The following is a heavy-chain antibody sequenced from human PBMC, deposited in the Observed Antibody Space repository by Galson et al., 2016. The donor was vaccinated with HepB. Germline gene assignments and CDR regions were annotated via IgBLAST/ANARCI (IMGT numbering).Heavy chain of an antibody. Sequence: SLRLSCAASGFTFSSYGMHWVRQAPGKGLEWMAVIWYDGINKYYGDSVQGRFIISRDNSRNTLYLQMNSLRAEDTAVYYCARDLGGSSCLDYWGQGTLVTVSS. V-gene: IGHV3-33*01. J-gene: IGHJ4*02. CDR1: GFTFSSYG. CDR3: ARDLGGSSCLDY. CDR2: IWYDGINK. D-gene: IGHD6-6*01.